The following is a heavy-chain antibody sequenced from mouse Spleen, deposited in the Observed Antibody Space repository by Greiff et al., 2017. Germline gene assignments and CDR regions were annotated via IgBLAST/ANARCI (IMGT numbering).Heavy chain of an antibody. CDR3: AREGGNYAPYYAMDY. V-gene: IGHV5-16*01. D-gene: IGHD2-1*01. CDR2: INYDGSST. CDR1: GFTFSDYY. Sequence: EVKLVESEGGLVQPGSSMKLSCTASGFTFSDYYMAWVRQVPEKGLEWVANINYDGSSTYYLDSLKSRFIISRDNAKNILYLQMSSLKSEDTATYYCAREGGNYAPYYAMDYWGQGTSVTVSS. J-gene: IGHJ4*01.